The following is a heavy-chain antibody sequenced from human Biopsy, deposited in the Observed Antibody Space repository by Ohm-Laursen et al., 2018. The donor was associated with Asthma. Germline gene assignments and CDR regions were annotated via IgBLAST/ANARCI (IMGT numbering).Heavy chain of an antibody. V-gene: IGHV3-30*18. CDR1: GFRFSSYA. CDR2: ISFDGSNK. J-gene: IGHJ4*02. CDR3: AKDRVRINSAYYFDY. D-gene: IGHD3-10*01. Sequence: GQTLSLTCAASGFRFSSYAMHWVRQAPGKGLEWAAVISFDGSNKYYADSVKGRFTISRDNSKNTLYLHMHSLRAEDTAVYFCAKDRVRINSAYYFDYWGQGTLVTVSS.